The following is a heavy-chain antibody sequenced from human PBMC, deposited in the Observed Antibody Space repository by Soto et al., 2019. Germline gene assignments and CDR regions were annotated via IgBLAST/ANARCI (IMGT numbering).Heavy chain of an antibody. CDR2: VSASGLNT. CDR3: AKELPWGNGGDLFDY. V-gene: IGHV3-23*01. Sequence: SLRLSCAASGFTFSTYAMAWVRQAPGKGLEWVSGVSASGLNTDYADPVKGRFYISRDNSKNTVSLHMNSLRAEDTALYYCAKELPWGNGGDLFDYSGLRTPLTVSA. D-gene: IGHD3-16*01. CDR1: GFTFSTYA. J-gene: IGHJ4*02.